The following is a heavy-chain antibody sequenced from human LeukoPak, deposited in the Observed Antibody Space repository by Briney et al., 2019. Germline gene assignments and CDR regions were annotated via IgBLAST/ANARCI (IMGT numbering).Heavy chain of an antibody. J-gene: IGHJ6*03. CDR1: GFSFDDYA. V-gene: IGHV3-20*04. D-gene: IGHD2-15*01. Sequence: GGSLRLSCSASGFSFDDYAMSWVRQAPGKGLEWVSGINWNGGSTGYADSGKGRFTISRDNAKNSLFLQMNSLRAEDTAVYYCARVLRYCSGGNCYSGGLGYMDVWGKGTTVTISS. CDR2: INWNGGST. CDR3: ARVLRYCSGGNCYSGGLGYMDV.